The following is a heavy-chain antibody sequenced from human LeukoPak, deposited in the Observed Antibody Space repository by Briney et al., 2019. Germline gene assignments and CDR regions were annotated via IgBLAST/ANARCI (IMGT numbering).Heavy chain of an antibody. J-gene: IGHJ4*02. CDR3: ARDKGSDEGSKFDY. Sequence: GGSLRLSCAASGFTFSRYWMSWVRQAPGKGLEWVANIKQDGSEKYYMDSVKGRFTTSRDNAKSSVYLQMNSLRVEDTAVYYCARDKGSDEGSKFDYWGQGTLVTVSS. CDR1: GFTFSRYW. V-gene: IGHV3-7*03. CDR2: IKQDGSEK.